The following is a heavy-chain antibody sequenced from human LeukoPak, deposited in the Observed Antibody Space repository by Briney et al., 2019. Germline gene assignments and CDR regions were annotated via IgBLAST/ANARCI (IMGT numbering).Heavy chain of an antibody. J-gene: IGHJ4*02. CDR3: ARESPTVTSNYDY. CDR1: GFTFSSYE. D-gene: IGHD4-17*01. V-gene: IGHV3-48*03. Sequence: PGGSLRLSCAASGFTFSSYEMNWVRQAPGKGLEWVSYISSSGSTIYYADSVKGRFTISRDNAKNSLYLQMNSLRAEDTAVYYCARESPTVTSNYDYWGQGTLVTVSS. CDR2: ISSSGSTI.